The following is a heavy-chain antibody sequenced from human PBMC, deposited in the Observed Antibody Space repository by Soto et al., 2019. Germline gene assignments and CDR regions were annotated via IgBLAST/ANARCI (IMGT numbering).Heavy chain of an antibody. Sequence: ASMKVSCKASGYTFTSYGISWVRQAPGQGLEWMGWISAYNGNTNYAQKLQGRVTMTTDTSTSTAYMELRSLRSDDTAVYYCARFYDSSGYGDAFDIWGQGTMVTVSS. D-gene: IGHD3-22*01. CDR1: GYTFTSYG. J-gene: IGHJ3*02. V-gene: IGHV1-18*01. CDR3: ARFYDSSGYGDAFDI. CDR2: ISAYNGNT.